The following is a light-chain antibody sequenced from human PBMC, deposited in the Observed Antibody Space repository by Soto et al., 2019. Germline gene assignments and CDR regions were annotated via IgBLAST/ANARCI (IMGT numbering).Light chain of an antibody. J-gene: IGLJ1*01. V-gene: IGLV1-51*01. Sequence: QSVMTQPPSVSAAPGQTVTISCSGSSSNIGGNSVSWYQQLPGTAPKLLIYDIYKRPSGIPDRFSGSTSGPSATLTITAVQVGDEAEYYCGTWGWGLRVFGAGTKVTVL. CDR3: GTWGWGLRV. CDR2: DIY. CDR1: SSNIGGNS.